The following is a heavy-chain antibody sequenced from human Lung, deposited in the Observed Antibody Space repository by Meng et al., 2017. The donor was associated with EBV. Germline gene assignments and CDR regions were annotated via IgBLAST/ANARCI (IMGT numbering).Heavy chain of an antibody. V-gene: IGHV4-4*02. Sequence: QAPLREAGPGLVKPSGTLSLTCAVSGGSISSSNWWSWVRQPPGKGLEWIGEIYHSGSTNYNPSLKSRVTISVDKSKNQFSLKLSSVTAADTAVYYCARVVTALWGYYFDYWGQGTLVTVSS. CDR3: ARVVTALWGYYFDY. D-gene: IGHD2-21*02. CDR2: IYHSGST. J-gene: IGHJ4*02. CDR1: GGSISSSNW.